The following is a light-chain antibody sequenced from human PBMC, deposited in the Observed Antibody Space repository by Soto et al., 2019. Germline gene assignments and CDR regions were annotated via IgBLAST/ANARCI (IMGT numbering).Light chain of an antibody. CDR2: GAF. CDR1: QGISHY. Sequence: DIQMTQSPSSLSASVGDRVTITCRASQGISHYLAWYQQRPGNVPKLLIYGAFTVQSGVPSRFSGSGSGTDFTLTISSLRPEDFAVYHCQQYGSLSWTFGQGTKV. CDR3: QQYGSLSWT. V-gene: IGKV1-27*01. J-gene: IGKJ1*01.